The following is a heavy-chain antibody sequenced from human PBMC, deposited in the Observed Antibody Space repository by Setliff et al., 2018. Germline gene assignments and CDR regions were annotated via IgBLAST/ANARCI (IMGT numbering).Heavy chain of an antibody. CDR2: FYSFGSI. D-gene: IGHD3-10*01. V-gene: IGHV4-39*01. CDR1: GGSITSGGGFY. J-gene: IGHJ6*03. CDR3: ARTYYYASGRTGYYYYYYYMDV. Sequence: PSETLSLTCSVSGGSITSGGGFYWAWIRQPPGKELEWIGSFYSFGSIYYSPSLKNRVTISVDTSKNQFSLKLNSVTAADTAIYYCARTYYYASGRTGYYYYYYYMDVWGKGTTVTVSS.